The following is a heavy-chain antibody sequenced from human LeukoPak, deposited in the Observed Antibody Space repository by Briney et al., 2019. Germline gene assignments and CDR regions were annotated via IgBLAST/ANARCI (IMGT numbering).Heavy chain of an antibody. CDR3: ARFLGVAPPPANWFDP. CDR2: INHSGST. CDR1: GGSFSGYY. V-gene: IGHV4-34*01. D-gene: IGHD2-15*01. J-gene: IGHJ5*02. Sequence: PSETLSLTCAVYGGSFSGYYWSWIRQPPGKGLEWIGEINHSGSTNYNPSLKSRVTISVDTPKNQFSLKLSSVTAADTAVYYCARFLGVAPPPANWFDPWGQGTLVTVSS.